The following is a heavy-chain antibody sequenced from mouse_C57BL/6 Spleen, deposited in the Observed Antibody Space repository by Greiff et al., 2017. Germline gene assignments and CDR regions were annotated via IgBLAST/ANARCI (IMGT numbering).Heavy chain of an antibody. V-gene: IGHV1-15*01. Sequence: QVQLQQSGAELVRPGASVTLSCKASGYTFTDYEMHWVKQTPVHGLEWIGAIDPETGGTAYNQKFKGKAILTADKSSSTAYMELRSLTSEDSAVYYCTRRRSQAAYYYAMDYWGQGTSGTVSS. CDR3: TRRRSQAAYYYAMDY. CDR2: IDPETGGT. D-gene: IGHD3-2*02. J-gene: IGHJ4*01. CDR1: GYTFTDYE.